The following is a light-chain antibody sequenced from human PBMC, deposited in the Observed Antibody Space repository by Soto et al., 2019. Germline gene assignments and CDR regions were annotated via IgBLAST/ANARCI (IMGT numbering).Light chain of an antibody. CDR3: QQYGNSLPWT. CDR2: GAS. CDR1: QIVSNNY. J-gene: IGKJ1*01. Sequence: EIVLTQSPGTLSLSPGEGATLSCRASQIVSNNYLAWYQQKPGQAPRLLVYGASRRATGIPDRFSGSGSGTDFTLTISWLEPEDFAVYYCQQYGNSLPWTFGQGTKVDIK. V-gene: IGKV3-20*01.